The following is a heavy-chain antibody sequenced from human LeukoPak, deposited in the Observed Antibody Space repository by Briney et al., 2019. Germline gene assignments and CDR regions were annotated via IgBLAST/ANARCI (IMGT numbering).Heavy chain of an antibody. D-gene: IGHD4-17*01. CDR2: ISGSGGST. J-gene: IGHJ4*02. CDR3: ARDSPPVTTFVPFDY. CDR1: GFTFSSYA. Sequence: PGGSLRLSCAASGFTFSSYAMSWVRQAPGKGLEWVSAISGSGGSTYCADSVKGRFTISRDNSKNTLYLQMNSLRAEDTAVYYCARDSPPVTTFVPFDYWGQGTLVTVSS. V-gene: IGHV3-23*01.